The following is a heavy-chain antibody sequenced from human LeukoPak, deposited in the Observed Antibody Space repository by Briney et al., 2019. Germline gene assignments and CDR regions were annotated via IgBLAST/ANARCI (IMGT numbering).Heavy chain of an antibody. Sequence: SETLSLTCIVSGGSISSEDYYWSWIRQPPGKGLEWIGYIYTSGSTNYNPSLKSRVTISVDTSKNQFSLKLSSVTAADTAVYYCASTDCSGGSCLPPVDYYYYMDVWGKGTTVTVSS. CDR3: ASTDCSGGSCLPPVDYYYYMDV. CDR2: IYTSGST. D-gene: IGHD2-15*01. V-gene: IGHV4-30-4*08. J-gene: IGHJ6*03. CDR1: GGSISSEDYY.